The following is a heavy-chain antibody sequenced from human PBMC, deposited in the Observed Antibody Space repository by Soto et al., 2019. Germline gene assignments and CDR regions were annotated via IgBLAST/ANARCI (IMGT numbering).Heavy chain of an antibody. CDR1: GYTFTSYG. CDR3: ARDEADKWNDAGWFDP. D-gene: IGHD1-1*01. CDR2: IRAYNGNT. V-gene: IGHV1-18*01. J-gene: IGHJ5*02. Sequence: QVQLAQSGAEVKKPGASVKVSCKASGYTFTSYGISWVRQASGQGLEWLGWIRAYNGNTKYAQKLQGRVTMTTVTSTSTAYMELRSLRSYDTAVEYSARDEADKWNDAGWFDPWGQGTLVTVSS.